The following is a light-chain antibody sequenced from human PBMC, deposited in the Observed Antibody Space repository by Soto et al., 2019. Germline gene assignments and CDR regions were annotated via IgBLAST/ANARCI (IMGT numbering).Light chain of an antibody. Sequence: EIQLTQSLSSLSASVGDRVTITCRASQTIIDYLNWYQQKPGKPPNLLIYGASRLQSGVPSRFSGGGSGTQFTLTICSLQPEDSATYYCQQTFSFPFTFGQGTK. CDR2: GAS. V-gene: IGKV1-39*01. CDR1: QTIIDY. J-gene: IGKJ2*01. CDR3: QQTFSFPFT.